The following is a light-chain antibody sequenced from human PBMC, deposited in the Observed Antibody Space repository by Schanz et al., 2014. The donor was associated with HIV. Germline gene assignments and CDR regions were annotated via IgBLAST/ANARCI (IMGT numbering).Light chain of an antibody. CDR2: FDD. V-gene: IGLV1-36*01. CDR3: SAWDDSLNGML. J-gene: IGLJ2*01. CDR1: RSNIANNP. Sequence: QSVLTQPPSASGTPRQWVTISCSGSRSNIANNPVNWYQQLPGKAPKLVIYFDDLLPSGVSDRFSASKSGTSASLAIRGLQSEDEADYYCSAWDDSLNGMLFGGGTKVTVL.